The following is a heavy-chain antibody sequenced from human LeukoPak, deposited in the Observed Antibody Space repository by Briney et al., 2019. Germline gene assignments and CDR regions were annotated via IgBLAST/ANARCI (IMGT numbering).Heavy chain of an antibody. CDR2: INHSGST. V-gene: IGHV4-34*01. CDR1: GGSFSGYY. D-gene: IGHD4-17*01. Sequence: SETLSLTCAVYGGSFSGYYWSWIRQPPGKGLEWIGEINHSGSTNYNPSLKSRVTISVDTSKNQFSLKLSSVTAADTAVYYCASRMTTVTATQFDPWGQGTLVTVSS. J-gene: IGHJ5*02. CDR3: ASRMTTVTATQFDP.